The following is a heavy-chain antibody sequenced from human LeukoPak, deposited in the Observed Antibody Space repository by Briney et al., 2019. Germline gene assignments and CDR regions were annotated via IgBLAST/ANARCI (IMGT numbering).Heavy chain of an antibody. Sequence: PGGSLRLSCAASGITFSSYSMNWVRQAPGKGLEWVSSISSSSSYIYYADSVKGRFTISRDNAKNSLYLQMNSLRAEDTAVYYCARDYGGWTDGMDVWGQGTTVTVSS. CDR2: ISSSSSYI. CDR1: GITFSSYS. V-gene: IGHV3-21*01. D-gene: IGHD4-23*01. CDR3: ARDYGGWTDGMDV. J-gene: IGHJ6*02.